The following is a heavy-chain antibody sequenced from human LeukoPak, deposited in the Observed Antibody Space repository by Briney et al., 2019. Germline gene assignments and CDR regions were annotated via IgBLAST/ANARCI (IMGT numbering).Heavy chain of an antibody. V-gene: IGHV3-53*01. CDR1: GFTVSSNY. Sequence: GGSLRLSCAASGFTVSSNYMSWVRQAPGKGLEWVSVVYSGGSTYYADSVKGRFTISRDNSKHTLYLQMSSLRAEDTAVYYCARTAPADFWSGYYLFDYWGQGTLVTVSS. D-gene: IGHD3-3*01. J-gene: IGHJ4*02. CDR2: VYSGGST. CDR3: ARTAPADFWSGYYLFDY.